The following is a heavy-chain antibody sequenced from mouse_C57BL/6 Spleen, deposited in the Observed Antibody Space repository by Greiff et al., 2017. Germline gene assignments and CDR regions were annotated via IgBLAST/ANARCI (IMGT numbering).Heavy chain of an antibody. V-gene: IGHV1-55*01. Sequence: QVQLQQPGAELVKPGASVKMSCKASGYTFTSYWITWVKQRPGQGLEWIGDIYPGSGSTNYNEKFKSKATLTVDTSSSTAYMQLSSLTAEDSAVYYCARRTTAVDAYFDYWGQGTTLTVSS. CDR2: IYPGSGST. CDR3: ARRTTAVDAYFDY. J-gene: IGHJ2*01. D-gene: IGHD1-1*01. CDR1: GYTFTSYW.